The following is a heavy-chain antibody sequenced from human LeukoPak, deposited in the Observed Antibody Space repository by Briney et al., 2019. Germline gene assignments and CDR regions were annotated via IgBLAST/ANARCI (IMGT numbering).Heavy chain of an antibody. Sequence: GGSLRLSCAASGFTFSNFAMHWVRQAPGKGLEWVSVISYDGSYKYYADSVKGRFTISRDNSKNTLYLQMNSLRAEDTAVYYCARGQAPSGRYYYYYMDVWGKGTTVTISS. CDR1: GFTFSNFA. J-gene: IGHJ6*03. CDR3: ARGQAPSGRYYYYYMDV. CDR2: ISYDGSYK. V-gene: IGHV3-30*14.